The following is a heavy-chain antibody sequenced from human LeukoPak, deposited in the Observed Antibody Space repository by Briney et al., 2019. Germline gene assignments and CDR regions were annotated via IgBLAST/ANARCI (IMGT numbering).Heavy chain of an antibody. D-gene: IGHD3-10*01. CDR3: ARAVRRTYGRSTAVYFDY. CDR1: GFTFNDFA. CDR2: IKHDGSEK. V-gene: IGHV3-7*03. J-gene: IGHJ4*02. Sequence: GGSLRLSCAASGFTFNDFAMSWVRQAPGKGLEWVANIKHDGSEKYYVDSVKGRFIISRDNAKNSLYLQMNSLRAEDTAVYYCARAVRRTYGRSTAVYFDYWGQGTLVTVSS.